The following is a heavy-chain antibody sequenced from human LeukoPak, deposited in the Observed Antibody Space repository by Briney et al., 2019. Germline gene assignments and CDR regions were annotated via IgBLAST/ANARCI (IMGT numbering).Heavy chain of an antibody. J-gene: IGHJ4*02. CDR2: IYYSGST. CDR3: ARVTTQYSSSWYSDY. V-gene: IGHV4-39*07. Sequence: PSETLSLTCTVSGGSISSSGNYWGWIRQPPGKGLEWIGTIYYSGSTYYNPSLKSRVTISVDTSKNQFSLKLSSVTAADTAVYYCARVTTQYSSSWYSDYWGQGTLVTVSS. CDR1: GGSISSSGNY. D-gene: IGHD6-13*01.